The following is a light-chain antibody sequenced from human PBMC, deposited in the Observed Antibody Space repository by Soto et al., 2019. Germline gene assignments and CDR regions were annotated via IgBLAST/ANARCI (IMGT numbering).Light chain of an antibody. Sequence: EIVLMQSPDTLSLSPGERATLSCRASQSVSSSYLAWYQQTPGQAPRLLIYGTSNRATGIPDRFSGSGSGTDFTLTISRLEPEDFAVYYCQQYGNSRWTFGQGTKVDIK. V-gene: IGKV3-20*01. CDR3: QQYGNSRWT. CDR2: GTS. CDR1: QSVSSSY. J-gene: IGKJ1*01.